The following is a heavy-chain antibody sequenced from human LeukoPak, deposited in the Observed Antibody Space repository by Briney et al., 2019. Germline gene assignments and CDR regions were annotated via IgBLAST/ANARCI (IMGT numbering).Heavy chain of an antibody. CDR1: GFTFSSYW. CDR3: AREPSGWYVDY. V-gene: IGHV3-21*01. D-gene: IGHD6-19*01. J-gene: IGHJ4*02. Sequence: GGSLRLSCVGSGFTFSSYWMSWVRQAPGKGLEWVSYISGSSNYIYYADSVKGRFTISRDHAKNSVYLQMSGLRAEDTAVYFCAREPSGWYVDYWGQGTLVTVSS. CDR2: ISGSSNYI.